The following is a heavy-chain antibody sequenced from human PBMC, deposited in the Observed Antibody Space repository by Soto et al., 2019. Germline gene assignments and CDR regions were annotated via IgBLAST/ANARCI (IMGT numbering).Heavy chain of an antibody. CDR2: INAGNGNT. D-gene: IGHD6-19*01. V-gene: IGHV1-3*01. CDR1: GYTFTSYA. Sequence: GASVKVSCKASGYTFTSYAMHWVRQAPGQRLEWMGWINAGNGNTKYSQKFQGRVTITRDTSASTAYMELSSLRSEDTAVYYCARDWYISGWYGGSFDIWGQGTMVTVSS. J-gene: IGHJ3*02. CDR3: ARDWYISGWYGGSFDI.